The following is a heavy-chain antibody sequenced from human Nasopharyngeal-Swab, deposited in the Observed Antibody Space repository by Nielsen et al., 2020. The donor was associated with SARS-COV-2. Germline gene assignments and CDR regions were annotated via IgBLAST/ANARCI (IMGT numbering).Heavy chain of an antibody. D-gene: IGHD4-17*01. V-gene: IGHV3-7*01. CDR1: GFTFSSYW. CDR2: IKQDGSEK. CDR3: ARDGAFSSYYGPPFYYYYGMDV. Sequence: GESLKISCAASGFTFSSYWMSWVRQAQGKGLEWVANIKQDGSEKYYVDSVKGRFTISRDNAKNSLYLQMNSLRAEDTAVYYCARDGAFSSYYGPPFYYYYGMDVWGQGTTVTVSS. J-gene: IGHJ6*02.